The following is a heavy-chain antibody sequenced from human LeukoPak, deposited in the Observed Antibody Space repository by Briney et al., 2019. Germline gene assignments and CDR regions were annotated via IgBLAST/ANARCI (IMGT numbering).Heavy chain of an antibody. Sequence: GRSLRLSCAASGFTFSSYAMHWVRQAAGKGLEWVAVISYDGSNKYYADSVKGRFTISRDNSKNTLYLQMNSLRAEDTAVYYCARVRSDGDYEYYYYYGMDVWGQGTTVTVSS. D-gene: IGHD4-17*01. CDR2: ISYDGSNK. V-gene: IGHV3-30-3*01. CDR1: GFTFSSYA. CDR3: ARVRSDGDYEYYYYYGMDV. J-gene: IGHJ6*02.